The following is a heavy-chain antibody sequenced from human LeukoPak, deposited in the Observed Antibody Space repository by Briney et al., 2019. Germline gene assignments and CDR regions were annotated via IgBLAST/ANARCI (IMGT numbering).Heavy chain of an antibody. Sequence: QSGGSLRLSCAASGFTFSGSAMHWVRQASGKGLEWVGRIRSKANSYATAYAASVKGRFTISRDDSKNTAYLQMNSLKTEDTAVYYCTRPAVAGTWPDYWGQGTLVTVSS. CDR3: TRPAVAGTWPDY. D-gene: IGHD6-19*01. V-gene: IGHV3-73*01. CDR1: GFTFSGSA. CDR2: IRSKANSYAT. J-gene: IGHJ4*02.